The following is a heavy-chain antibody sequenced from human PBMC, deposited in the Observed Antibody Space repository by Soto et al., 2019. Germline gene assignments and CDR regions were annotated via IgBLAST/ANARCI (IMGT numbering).Heavy chain of an antibody. Sequence: GGSLRLSCAASGFTFSSYGMHWVRQAPGKGLEWVAVIWYDGSNKYYADSVKGRFTISRDNSKNTLYLQMNSLRAEDTAVYYFARDSHSSSSCVDYWGQGTLVTVSS. CDR3: ARDSHSSSSCVDY. CDR2: IWYDGSNK. CDR1: GFTFSSYG. D-gene: IGHD6-6*01. V-gene: IGHV3-33*08. J-gene: IGHJ4*02.